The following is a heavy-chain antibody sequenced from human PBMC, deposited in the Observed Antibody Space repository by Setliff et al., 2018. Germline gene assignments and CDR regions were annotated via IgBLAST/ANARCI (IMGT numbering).Heavy chain of an antibody. J-gene: IGHJ4*02. CDR1: GGTFSDYH. D-gene: IGHD6-6*01. Sequence: AETLSLTCAAYGGTFSDYHWTWIRKSPEKGLEWIGEINHRGSTNYNPSLKSRVTISIDTSRDQFSLKLISMIAADTAVYYCARGRNIAARLLDSWGQGTLVNVSS. CDR2: INHRGST. V-gene: IGHV4-34*01. CDR3: ARGRNIAARLLDS.